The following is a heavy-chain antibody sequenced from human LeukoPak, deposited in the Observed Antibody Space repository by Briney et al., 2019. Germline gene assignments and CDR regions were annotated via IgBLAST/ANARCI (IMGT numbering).Heavy chain of an antibody. CDR3: ARDRGSRWFGPIDY. CDR2: IWNDGKND. V-gene: IGHV3-33*01. D-gene: IGHD3-10*01. J-gene: IGHJ4*02. Sequence: GSSLRLSCAASGFTFSNYGMHWVRQAPGKGLEWVAVIWNDGKNDYHADSVKGRFTISRDNSKNTLLLQMNSLRAEDTAVYYCARDRGSRWFGPIDYWGLGTLVTVSS. CDR1: GFTFSNYG.